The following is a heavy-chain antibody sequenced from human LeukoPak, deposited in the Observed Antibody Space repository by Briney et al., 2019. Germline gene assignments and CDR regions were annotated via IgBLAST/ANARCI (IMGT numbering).Heavy chain of an antibody. Sequence: SETLSLTCTVSGASISSYYWSWIRQPPGKGLEWIGYIFYGGSANYNPSLKSRVIISMDTSKNQFSLKLSSVTAADTAVYYCARLGSIAAAAVWGQGTLVTVS. J-gene: IGHJ4*02. D-gene: IGHD6-25*01. CDR1: GASISSYY. V-gene: IGHV4-59*08. CDR3: ARLGSIAAAAV. CDR2: IFYGGSA.